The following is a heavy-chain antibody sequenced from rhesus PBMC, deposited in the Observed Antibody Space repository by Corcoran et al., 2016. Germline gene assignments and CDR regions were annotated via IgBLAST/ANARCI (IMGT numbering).Heavy chain of an antibody. J-gene: IGHJ4*01. CDR3: ARGFRVVVVSATPFDF. CDR2: INSNSGST. D-gene: IGHD2-8*01. CDR1: GAPISSYW. Sequence: QVQLQESGPGLVKPSETLSLTCAVSGAPISSYWWSWICQPPGTGLVWIGEINSNSGSTYYNPSLKSRVTLSLDTSKNQFSLELSSVTAADTAVYYCARGFRVVVVSATPFDFWGQGVLVTVSS. V-gene: IGHV4-80*01.